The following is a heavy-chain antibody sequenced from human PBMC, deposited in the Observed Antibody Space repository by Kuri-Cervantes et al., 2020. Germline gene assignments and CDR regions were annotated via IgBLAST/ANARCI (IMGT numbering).Heavy chain of an antibody. CDR2: MNPNSGNT. D-gene: IGHD6-6*01. Sequence: ASVKVSCKASGYTFTSYDISWVRQATGQGLEWLGWMNPNSGNTGYAQKFQGRVTMTRNTSISTAYMELSSLRSEDTAVYYCAREAAFGSSSWFDPWGQGTLVTVSS. CDR1: GYTFTSYD. CDR3: AREAAFGSSSWFDP. J-gene: IGHJ5*02. V-gene: IGHV1-8*01.